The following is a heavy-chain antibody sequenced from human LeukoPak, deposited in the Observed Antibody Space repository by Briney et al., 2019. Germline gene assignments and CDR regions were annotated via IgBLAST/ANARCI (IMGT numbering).Heavy chain of an antibody. CDR2: INAGNGNT. D-gene: IGHD3-10*01. Sequence: ASVKVSCKASGYTFTSYAMHWVRQAPRQRLEWMGWINAGNGNTKYSQKFQGRVTITRDTSASTAYMELSSLRSEDTAVYYCARDALYEFGEFHFDYWGQGTLVTVSS. CDR3: ARDALYEFGEFHFDY. V-gene: IGHV1-3*01. CDR1: GYTFTSYA. J-gene: IGHJ4*02.